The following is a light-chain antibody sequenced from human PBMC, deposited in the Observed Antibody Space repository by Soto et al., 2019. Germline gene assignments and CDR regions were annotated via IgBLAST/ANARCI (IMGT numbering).Light chain of an antibody. CDR2: KIS. V-gene: IGKV2-30*01. Sequence: DVVLTQSPLSLPVALGQPASISCRSSQSLVFSDGNTYLNWFQQRPGQSPRRLIYKISNRDSGVPDRFSGSGSATDFTLKISRVEAEDVGIYFCMQGTHWPLTFGGGTNVEIK. J-gene: IGKJ4*01. CDR3: MQGTHWPLT. CDR1: QSLVFSDGNTY.